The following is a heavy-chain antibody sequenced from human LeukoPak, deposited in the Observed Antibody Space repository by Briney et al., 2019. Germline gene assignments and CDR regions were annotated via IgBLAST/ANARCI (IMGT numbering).Heavy chain of an antibody. Sequence: PGGSLRLSCAASGFTFDDYGMSWVRQAPGKGLEWVSGINWNGGSTGYADSVKGRFTISRDNSKNTLYLQVNSLRAEDTAIYYCAKDGDTAMVFDYWGQGTLVTVSS. CDR2: INWNGGST. V-gene: IGHV3-20*04. J-gene: IGHJ4*02. D-gene: IGHD5-18*01. CDR3: AKDGDTAMVFDY. CDR1: GFTFDDYG.